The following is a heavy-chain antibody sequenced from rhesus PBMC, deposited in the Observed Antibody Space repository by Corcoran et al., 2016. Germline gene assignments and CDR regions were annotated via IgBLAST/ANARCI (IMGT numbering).Heavy chain of an antibody. J-gene: IGHJ4*01. D-gene: IGHD1-44*02. Sequence: QLQLQESGPGLVKPSETLSLTCAVSGYSISSGYGWSWIRQPPGNVLEWIGYISYSGSTSYNTSLKSRVTISRDTSKNQFSLKLSSVTAADTAVYYCARDGAWTPRDYWGQGVLVTVSS. CDR3: ARDGAWTPRDY. CDR1: GYSISSGYG. V-gene: IGHV4-122*02. CDR2: ISYSGST.